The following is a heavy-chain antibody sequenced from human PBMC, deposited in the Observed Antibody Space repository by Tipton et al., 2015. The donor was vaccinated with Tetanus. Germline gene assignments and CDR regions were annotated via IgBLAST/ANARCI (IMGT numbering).Heavy chain of an antibody. J-gene: IGHJ4*02. CDR2: MYSGGDT. V-gene: IGHV3-53*01. D-gene: IGHD6-19*01. Sequence: SLRLSCVASGFIVSSHYMSWVRQAPGKGLEWVSVMYSGGDTCYVDSVKGRFSISRDNAKNTLYLQMNSLRVEDTAVYYCVRDGGSSGWLAYWGQGTLVTVSS. CDR1: GFIVSSHY. CDR3: VRDGGSSGWLAY.